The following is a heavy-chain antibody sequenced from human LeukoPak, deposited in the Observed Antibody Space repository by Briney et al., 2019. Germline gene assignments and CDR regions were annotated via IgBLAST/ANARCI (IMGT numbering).Heavy chain of an antibody. Sequence: SVKVSCKASGYTFTSYGISWVRQAPGQGLEWMGRIIPILGIANYAQKFQGRVTITADKSTSTAYMELSSLRSDDTAVYYCARGRYDFWSGYSNTPYFDYWGQGTLVTVSS. CDR1: GYTFTSYG. V-gene: IGHV1-69*04. J-gene: IGHJ4*02. CDR3: ARGRYDFWSGYSNTPYFDY. D-gene: IGHD3-3*01. CDR2: IIPILGIA.